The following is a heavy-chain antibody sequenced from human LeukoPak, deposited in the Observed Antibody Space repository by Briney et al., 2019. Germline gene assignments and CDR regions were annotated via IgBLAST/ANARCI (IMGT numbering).Heavy chain of an antibody. CDR3: ASLVGATFDI. CDR2: INHSGST. CDR1: GGSFSGYY. V-gene: IGHV4-34*01. D-gene: IGHD1-26*01. Sequence: PSETLSLTCAVFGGSFSGYYWSWIRQPPGKGLEWIGEINHSGSTNYNPSLKSRVTISVDTSKNQFSLKLSSVTAADTAVYYCASLVGATFDIWGQGTMVTVSS. J-gene: IGHJ3*02.